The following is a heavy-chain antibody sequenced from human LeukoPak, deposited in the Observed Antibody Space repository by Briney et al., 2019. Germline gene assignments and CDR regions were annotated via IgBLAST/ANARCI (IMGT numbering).Heavy chain of an antibody. J-gene: IGHJ4*02. D-gene: IGHD1-26*01. CDR3: ARLVGGTTGATDY. CDR2: IWFDGSNK. V-gene: IGHV3-33*01. Sequence: GGSLRLSCTASGFNFSYYAMPWVRQAPGKGLAWVALIWFDGSNKYYDDSVKGRFTISRDNSKDTVFLQMNGLTVDDTGVYYCARLVGGTTGATDYWGQGSLVSVS. CDR1: GFNFSYYA.